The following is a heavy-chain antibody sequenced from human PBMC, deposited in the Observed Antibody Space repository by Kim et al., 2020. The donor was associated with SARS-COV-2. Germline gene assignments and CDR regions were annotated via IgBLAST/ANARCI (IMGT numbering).Heavy chain of an antibody. Sequence: QSFTGRFVFSLDTSVSTAYLQISSLKAEDTAVYYCARDAAAGTDYYGMDVWGQGTTVTVSS. D-gene: IGHD6-13*01. J-gene: IGHJ6*02. CDR3: ARDAAAGTDYYGMDV. V-gene: IGHV7-4-1*02.